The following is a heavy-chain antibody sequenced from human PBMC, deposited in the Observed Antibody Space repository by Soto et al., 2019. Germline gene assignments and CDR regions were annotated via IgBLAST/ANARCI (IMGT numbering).Heavy chain of an antibody. V-gene: IGHV3-66*01. CDR2: IYTGGGT. CDR3: ARDGSGH. Sequence: EVQLVESGGGLVQPGGSLRLSCAASGLTVSANLMSWVRQAPGKGLEWVSVIYTGGGTHYADSVKGRFTISRDNSKNTVNLQMNSLRPEDTTVYYCARDGSGHWGQGTLVNVSS. CDR1: GLTVSANL. J-gene: IGHJ4*02.